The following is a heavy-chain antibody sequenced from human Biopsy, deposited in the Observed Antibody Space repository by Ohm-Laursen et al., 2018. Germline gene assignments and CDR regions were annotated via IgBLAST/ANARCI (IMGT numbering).Heavy chain of an antibody. V-gene: IGHV4-59*07. J-gene: IGHJ4*02. CDR2: ISYTGGI. Sequence: SDTLSLTCPVYGESFNGYYWSWIRQTPGKGLEWIAYISYTGGIASNPSLNGRATMSLDTSKNQFSLRLIYVTAADTAVYYCARMPHFDYWGQGILVTVSS. D-gene: IGHD2-2*01. CDR3: ARMPHFDY. CDR1: GESFNGYY.